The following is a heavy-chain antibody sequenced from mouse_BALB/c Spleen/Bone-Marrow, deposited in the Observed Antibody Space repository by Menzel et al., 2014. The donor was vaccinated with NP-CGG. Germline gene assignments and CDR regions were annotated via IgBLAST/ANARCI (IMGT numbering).Heavy chain of an antibody. CDR2: IRSKSNNYAT. CDR3: VTSKYFDV. Sequence: EVKLMESGGGLVQPKGSSKLSCAASEFTFNTYAMNWVRQAPGKGLEWVARIRSKSNNYATYYADSVKDRFTISRDDSQSLLYLQMNNLKTEDTAMYYCVTSKYFDVWGAGTTVTVSS. CDR1: EFTFNTYA. V-gene: IGHV10-1*02. J-gene: IGHJ1*01.